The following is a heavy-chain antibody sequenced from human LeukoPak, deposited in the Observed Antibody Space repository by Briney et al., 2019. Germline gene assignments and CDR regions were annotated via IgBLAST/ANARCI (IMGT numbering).Heavy chain of an antibody. V-gene: IGHV3-7*01. CDR2: IKQDGSEK. D-gene: IGHD3-3*01. CDR3: ARDSSYYDFWSGYYGTNGMDV. J-gene: IGHJ6*02. CDR1: GFTFSSYW. Sequence: GGSLRLSCAASGFTFSSYWMSWVRQAPGKGLEWVANIKQDGSEKCYVDSVKGRFTISRDNAKNSLYLQMNSLRAEDTAVYYCARDSSYYDFWSGYYGTNGMDVWGQGTTVTVSS.